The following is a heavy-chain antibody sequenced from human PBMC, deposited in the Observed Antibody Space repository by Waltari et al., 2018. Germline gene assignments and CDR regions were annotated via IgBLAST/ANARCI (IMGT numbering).Heavy chain of an antibody. CDR1: GGTFSTDT. CDR3: ARGSAYYVRVWDY. J-gene: IGHJ4*02. V-gene: IGHV1-69*08. CDR2: FMADINDK. Sequence: QVQLLQSGAEVKRPGSSVRVSCKASGGTFSTDTVNRVRQAPGQGPEWMGRFMADINDKYFALRFQGRRTITAYKSTATVYMELSGLRSEDTAVYYCARGSAYYVRVWDYWGQGTLVTVSS. D-gene: IGHD3-16*01.